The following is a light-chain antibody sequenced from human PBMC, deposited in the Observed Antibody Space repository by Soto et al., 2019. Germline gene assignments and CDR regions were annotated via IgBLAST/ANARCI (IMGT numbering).Light chain of an antibody. CDR1: STDVGTYSY. Sequence: QSALTQPASVSGSRGQSITISCTGTSTDVGTYSYVSWYQQHPGKAPKLLIYEVRYRPSGVSNRFSGSKSGNTASLTISGLQAEDEADYYCNSYTSSSTLRYVFGTGTKLTVL. J-gene: IGLJ1*01. CDR2: EVR. V-gene: IGLV2-14*01. CDR3: NSYTSSSTLRYV.